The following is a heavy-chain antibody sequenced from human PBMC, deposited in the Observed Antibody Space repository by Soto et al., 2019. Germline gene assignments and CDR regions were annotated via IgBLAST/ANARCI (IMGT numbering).Heavy chain of an antibody. Sequence: EVQLVESGGGLVKPGGSLRLSCAASGFTFSSYSMNWVRQAPGKGLEWVSSISSSSSYIYYADSVKGRFTISRDNAKNSLYLQMNSLRAEDTAVYYCARDSDKQWLISYYYYYGMDVWGQGTTVTVSS. J-gene: IGHJ6*02. V-gene: IGHV3-21*01. CDR2: ISSSSSYI. D-gene: IGHD6-19*01. CDR3: ARDSDKQWLISYYYYYGMDV. CDR1: GFTFSSYS.